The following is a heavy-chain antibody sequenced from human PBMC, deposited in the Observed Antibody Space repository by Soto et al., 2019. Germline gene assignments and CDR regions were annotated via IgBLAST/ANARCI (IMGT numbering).Heavy chain of an antibody. V-gene: IGHV1-18*01. D-gene: IGHD2-2*01. J-gene: IGHJ4*02. Sequence: QVQLVQSGAEVKKPGASVKVSCKASGYTFTSYGISWVRQAPGHGLEWMGWISAYNGNTNYAQKLQGRVTMTTDTAKSTANMELRRLRADDTAVYYCACASSAVSTSGPVDYWGQGTLVTVSS. CDR1: GYTFTSYG. CDR3: ACASSAVSTSGPVDY. CDR2: ISAYNGNT.